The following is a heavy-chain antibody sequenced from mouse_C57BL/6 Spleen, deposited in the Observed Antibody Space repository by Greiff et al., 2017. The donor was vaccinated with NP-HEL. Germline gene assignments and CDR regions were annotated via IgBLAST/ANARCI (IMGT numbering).Heavy chain of an antibody. CDR1: GYTFTDYY. Sequence: QVQLKQSGAELVRPGASVKLSCKASGYTFTDYYINWVKQRPGQGLEWIARIYPGSGNTYYNEKFKGKATLTAEKSSSTAYMQLSSLTSEDSAVYFCAKEEKLIYDGYGFAYWGQGTLVTVSA. CDR3: AKEEKLIYDGYGFAY. J-gene: IGHJ3*01. CDR2: IYPGSGNT. D-gene: IGHD2-3*01. V-gene: IGHV1-76*01.